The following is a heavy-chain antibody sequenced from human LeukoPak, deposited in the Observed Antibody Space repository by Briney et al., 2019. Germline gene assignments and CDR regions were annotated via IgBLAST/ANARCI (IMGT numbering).Heavy chain of an antibody. D-gene: IGHD4-17*01. CDR1: GFTFSSYS. V-gene: IGHV3-21*01. CDR3: AKSGGVTTTLGY. Sequence: GGSLRLSCAASGFTFSSYSMNWVRQAPGKGLEWVSSISSSSSYIYYADSVKGRFTISRDNSKNTLYLQMNSLRAEDTAVYYCAKSGGVTTTLGYWGQGTLVTVSS. CDR2: ISSSSSYI. J-gene: IGHJ4*02.